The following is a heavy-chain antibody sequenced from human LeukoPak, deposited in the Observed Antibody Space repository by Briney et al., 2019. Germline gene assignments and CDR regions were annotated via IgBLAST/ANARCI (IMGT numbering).Heavy chain of an antibody. J-gene: IGHJ5*02. CDR2: INAGNGNT. CDR3: ARGRTAGIAVAGTLFDP. Sequence: ASVKVSCKASGYTFTSYAMHWVRQAPGQRLEWMGWINAGNGNTKYSQKFQGRVTITRGTSASTAYMELSSLRSDDTAVYYCARGRTAGIAVAGTLFDPWGQGTLVTVSS. V-gene: IGHV1-3*01. CDR1: GYTFTSYA. D-gene: IGHD6-19*01.